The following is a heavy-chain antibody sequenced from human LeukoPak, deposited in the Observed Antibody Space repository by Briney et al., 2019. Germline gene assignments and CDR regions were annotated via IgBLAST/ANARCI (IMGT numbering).Heavy chain of an antibody. CDR2: IYPGDSDT. Sequence: GESLKISCKGSGYSFTTYWIGRVRQMPGKGLEWMGIIYPGDSDTRYSPSFQGQVTISADKSISTAYLQWSSLKASDTAMYYCARHVYSGSYYVDYWGQGTLVTVSS. CDR1: GYSFTTYW. CDR3: ARHVYSGSYYVDY. V-gene: IGHV5-51*01. J-gene: IGHJ4*02. D-gene: IGHD1-26*01.